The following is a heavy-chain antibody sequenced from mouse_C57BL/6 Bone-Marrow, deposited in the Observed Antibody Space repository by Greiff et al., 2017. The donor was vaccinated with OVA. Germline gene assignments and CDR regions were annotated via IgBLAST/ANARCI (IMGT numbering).Heavy chain of an antibody. CDR1: GYTFTDYE. Sequence: VQLQQSGAELVRPGASVTLSCKASGYTFTDYEMHWVKQTPVHGLEWIGAIDPETGGTAYNQKFKGKAILTADKSSSTAYMELRSQTSEDSAVYYCTRGGTGPWFAYWGQGTLVTVSA. CDR3: TRGGTGPWFAY. J-gene: IGHJ3*01. V-gene: IGHV1-15*01. D-gene: IGHD4-1*01. CDR2: IDPETGGT.